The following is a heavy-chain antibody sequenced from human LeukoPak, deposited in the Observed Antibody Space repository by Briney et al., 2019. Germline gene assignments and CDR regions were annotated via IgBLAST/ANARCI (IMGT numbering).Heavy chain of an antibody. V-gene: IGHV1-2*02. J-gene: IGHJ5*02. Sequence: ASVKVFCKASGYTLTGYYMHWVRQAPGQGLEEMGWINPNSGGTKYAQKFQGRVTMTRDTSISTAYMELSRLRSDDTAMYYCARDKLGLGELSLYDQWGQGTLVTVFS. D-gene: IGHD3-16*02. CDR3: ARDKLGLGELSLYDQ. CDR1: GYTLTGYY. CDR2: INPNSGGT.